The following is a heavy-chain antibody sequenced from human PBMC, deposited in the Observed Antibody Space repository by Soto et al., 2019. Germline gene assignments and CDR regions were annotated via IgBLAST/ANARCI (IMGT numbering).Heavy chain of an antibody. CDR3: ARDEVGANRPIFNYGMDV. CDR2: IWYDGNIK. J-gene: IGHJ6*02. D-gene: IGHD1-26*01. V-gene: IGHV3-33*01. Sequence: QVQLVESGGGVVQPGRSLRLSCAASGFVFSSYGMHWVRQAPGRGLEWVAVIWYDGNIKYYSDSVKGRFIISRDNSKDTLYLQMNSLRDEDTALYYCARDEVGANRPIFNYGMDVWGQGTTVTVSS. CDR1: GFVFSSYG.